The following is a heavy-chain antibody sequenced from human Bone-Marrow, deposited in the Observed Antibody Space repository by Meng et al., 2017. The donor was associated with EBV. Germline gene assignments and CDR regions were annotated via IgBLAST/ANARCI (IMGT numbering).Heavy chain of an antibody. J-gene: IGHJ4*02. D-gene: IGHD3-10*01. CDR2: LIPMSDAP. CDR3: ASESGRGFTPDY. CDR1: GGTFRSDA. Sequence: QVRLVQLGGWGRKPRSSVKVSCKTSGGTFRSDAISWVRQAPGPGLEWMGGLIPMSDAPHYAQKCQGRVTVTVDESTSTHYMDLSGLRSEDTAVYYCASESGRGFTPDYWGQGTLVTVSS. V-gene: IGHV1-69*01.